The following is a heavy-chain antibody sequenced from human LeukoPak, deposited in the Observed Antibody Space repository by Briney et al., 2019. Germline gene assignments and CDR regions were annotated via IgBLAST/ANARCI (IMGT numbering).Heavy chain of an antibody. CDR3: ARPKYGSGSRNVFDI. D-gene: IGHD3-10*01. J-gene: IGHJ3*02. Sequence: GGSLRLSCAASGFTFSSYGMHWVRQAPGKGLEWVAFIRYDGSNKYYADSVKGRFTISRDNSKNTLYLQMNSLRAEDTAVYYCARPKYGSGSRNVFDIWGQGTMVTVSS. CDR1: GFTFSSYG. V-gene: IGHV3-30*02. CDR2: IRYDGSNK.